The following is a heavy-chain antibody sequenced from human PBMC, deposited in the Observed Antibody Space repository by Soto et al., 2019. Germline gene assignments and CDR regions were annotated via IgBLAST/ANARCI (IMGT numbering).Heavy chain of an antibody. D-gene: IGHD1-26*01. V-gene: IGHV1-69*13. CDR2: IIPIFGTA. J-gene: IGHJ3*02. Sequence: GASVKVSCKASGGTFSSYAISWVRQAPGQGLEWMGGIIPIFGTANYAQKFQGRVTITADESTSTAYMELSSLRSEDTAVYYCARDGVGATVWGAFDIWGQGTMVTVSS. CDR1: GGTFSSYA. CDR3: ARDGVGATVWGAFDI.